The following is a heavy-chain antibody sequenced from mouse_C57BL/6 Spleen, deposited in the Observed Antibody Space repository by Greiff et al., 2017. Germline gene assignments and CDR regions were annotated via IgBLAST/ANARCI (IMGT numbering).Heavy chain of an antibody. CDR2: IDPETGGT. CDR1: GYTFTDYE. CDR3: TRRGDGYYRAMDY. V-gene: IGHV1-15*01. D-gene: IGHD2-3*01. Sequence: QVQLKQSGAELVRPGASVTLSCKASGYTFTDYEMHWVKQTPVHGLEWIGAIDPETGGTAYNQKFKGKAILTADKSSSTAYMELRSLTSEDSAVYYCTRRGDGYYRAMDYWGQGTSVTVSS. J-gene: IGHJ4*01.